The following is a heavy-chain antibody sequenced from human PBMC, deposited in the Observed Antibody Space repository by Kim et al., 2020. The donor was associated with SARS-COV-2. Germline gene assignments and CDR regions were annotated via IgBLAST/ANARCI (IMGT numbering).Heavy chain of an antibody. J-gene: IGHJ4*02. CDR1: GFTFGDYA. CDR2: IRSTVYGGTT. Sequence: GGSLRLSCTTSGFTFGDYAMSWFRQAPGKGLEWVGFIRSTVYGGTTEYAASVKGRFTISRDDSESIAYLQMNSLKTEDTAVYYCSRDVQDCSDGSCYSYFDSWGQGTLVTVSS. D-gene: IGHD2-15*01. V-gene: IGHV3-49*03. CDR3: SRDVQDCSDGSCYSYFDS.